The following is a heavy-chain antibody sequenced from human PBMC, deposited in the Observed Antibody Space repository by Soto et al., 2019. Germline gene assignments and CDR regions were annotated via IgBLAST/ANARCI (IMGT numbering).Heavy chain of an antibody. V-gene: IGHV3-23*01. CDR1: GFTFSSYA. D-gene: IGHD6-19*01. J-gene: IGHJ4*02. CDR3: AKVAQKQWLVRVASFDY. CDR2: ISGSGGST. Sequence: EVQLLESGGGLVQPGGSLRLSCAASGFTFSSYAMSWVRQAPGKGLEWVSAISGSGGSTYDADSVKGRFTISRDNSKNTLYLQMNSLRAEDTAVYYCAKVAQKQWLVRVASFDYWGQGTLVTVSS.